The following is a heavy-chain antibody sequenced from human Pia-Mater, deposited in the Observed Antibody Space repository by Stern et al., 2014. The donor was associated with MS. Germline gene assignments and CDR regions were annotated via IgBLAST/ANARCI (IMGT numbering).Heavy chain of an antibody. CDR2: ISYDGNNQ. Sequence: VQLVESGGGVVQPGRYLRLSCATSGFTFSTYAIHWVRQAPGKGLEWVAVISYDGNNQYYADSVKGRFTISRDNSKNTLYLQMNSLTDEDTAVYYCARDPLAGTGAYFDYWGQGALVTVSS. D-gene: IGHD6-19*01. V-gene: IGHV3-30-3*01. J-gene: IGHJ4*02. CDR3: ARDPLAGTGAYFDY. CDR1: GFTFSTYA.